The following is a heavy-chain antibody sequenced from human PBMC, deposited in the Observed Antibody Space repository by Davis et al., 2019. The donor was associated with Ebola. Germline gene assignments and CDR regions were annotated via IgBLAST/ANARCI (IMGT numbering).Heavy chain of an antibody. CDR1: GFTFSRYS. J-gene: IGHJ3*02. CDR2: ISSSSSYI. Sequence: PGGSLRLSCAASGFTFSRYSMNWVRQAPGKGLEWVSSISSSSSYIYYADSVKGRFTISRDNAKNSLYLQMNSLSAEDTAVYYCARQRGRAFDIWGQGTMVTVSS. CDR3: ARQRGRAFDI. D-gene: IGHD1-14*01. V-gene: IGHV3-21*01.